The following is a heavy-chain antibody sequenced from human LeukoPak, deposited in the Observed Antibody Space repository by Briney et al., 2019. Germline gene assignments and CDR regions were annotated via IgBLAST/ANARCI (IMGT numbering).Heavy chain of an antibody. CDR2: ISSSSSYI. D-gene: IGHD3-10*01. V-gene: IGHV3-21*01. CDR1: GFTFSSFS. J-gene: IGHJ4*02. Sequence: PGGSLRLSCAASGFTFSSFSMNWVRQAPGKGLEWVSSISSSSSYIYYADSVKGRFTISRDNAKNSLYLQMNSLRAEDTAVYYCARITHYRPYYFDYWGQGTLVTVSS. CDR3: ARITHYRPYYFDY.